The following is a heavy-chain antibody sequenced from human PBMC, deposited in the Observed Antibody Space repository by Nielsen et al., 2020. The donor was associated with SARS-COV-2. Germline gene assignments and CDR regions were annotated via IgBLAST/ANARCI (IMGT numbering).Heavy chain of an antibody. CDR1: GFTFDDYA. Sequence: SLKISCAASGFTFDDYAMHWVRQAPGKGLEWVSGISWNSGSIGYADSVKGRFTISRDNAKNSLYLQMNSLRAEDTAVYYCARDGYSSSWYESYMDVWGKGTTVTVSS. CDR3: ARDGYSSSWYESYMDV. D-gene: IGHD6-13*01. J-gene: IGHJ6*03. V-gene: IGHV3-9*01. CDR2: ISWNSGSI.